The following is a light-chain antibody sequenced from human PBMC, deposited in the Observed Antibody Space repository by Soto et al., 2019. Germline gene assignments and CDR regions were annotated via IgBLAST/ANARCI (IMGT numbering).Light chain of an antibody. CDR3: AAWDDSLNGVV. CDR1: SSNIGSTT. Sequence: QSVLTQPPSASGTPGQRVTIACSGSSSNIGSTTVKWYQQLPGTAPKLLTYNNNQRPSGVPDRFSGSKSGTSASLAISGLQSEDEADYYCAAWDDSLNGVVFGGGTKLTVL. J-gene: IGLJ3*02. CDR2: NNN. V-gene: IGLV1-44*01.